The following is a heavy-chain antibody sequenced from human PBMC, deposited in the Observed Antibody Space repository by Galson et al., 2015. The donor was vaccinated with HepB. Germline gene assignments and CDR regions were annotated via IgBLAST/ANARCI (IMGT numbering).Heavy chain of an antibody. CDR1: GGSISSGDYY. CDR2: IYYSGST. Sequence: TLSLTCTVSGGSISSGDYYWSWIRQPPGKGLEWIGYIYYSGSTYYNPSLKSRVTISVDTSKNQFSLKLSSVTAADTAVYYCARGSSGWYDDYWGQGTQVTVSS. D-gene: IGHD6-19*01. V-gene: IGHV4-30-4*01. CDR3: ARGSSGWYDDY. J-gene: IGHJ4*02.